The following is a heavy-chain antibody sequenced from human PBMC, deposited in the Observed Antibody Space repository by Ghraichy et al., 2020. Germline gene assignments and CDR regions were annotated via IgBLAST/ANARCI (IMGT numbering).Heavy chain of an antibody. CDR3: ARSRGYCTNGVCYHYYYYGMDV. CDR1: GGSFSGYY. V-gene: IGHV4-34*01. J-gene: IGHJ6*02. Sequence: SETLSLTCAVYGGSFSGYYWSWIRQPPGKGLEWIGEINHSGSTNYNPSLKSRVTISVDTSKNQFSLKLSSVTAADTAVYYCARSRGYCTNGVCYHYYYYGMDVWGQGTTVTVSS. D-gene: IGHD2-8*01. CDR2: INHSGST.